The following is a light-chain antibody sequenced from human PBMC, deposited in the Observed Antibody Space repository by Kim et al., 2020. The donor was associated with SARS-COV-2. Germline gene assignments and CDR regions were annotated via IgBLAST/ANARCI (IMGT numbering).Light chain of an antibody. CDR1: QSVLYSINNLNY. V-gene: IGKV4-1*01. CDR2: WAS. CDR3: QQYYSDYPT. J-gene: IGKJ4*01. Sequence: ATINCKSSQSVLYSINNLNYLAWYQQKQGQPPQLLIYWASTRQSGVPDRFSGSGSGTDFTLTISSLQAEDVAVYYCQQYYSDYPTFGGGTKVDIK.